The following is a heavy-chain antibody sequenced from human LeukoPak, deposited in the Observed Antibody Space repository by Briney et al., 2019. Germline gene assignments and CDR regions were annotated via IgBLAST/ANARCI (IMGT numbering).Heavy chain of an antibody. Sequence: AGGSLRLSCAASGFTVSNNYMNWVRQAPGKGLEWVSVIYSGGSTYYADSVKGRFTISRDNSKNTLYLQMNSLRAEDTAMHYCTRVRDGYNQRYFDYWGQGTLVTVSS. CDR1: GFTVSNNY. D-gene: IGHD5-24*01. CDR2: IYSGGST. CDR3: TRVRDGYNQRYFDY. V-gene: IGHV3-53*01. J-gene: IGHJ4*02.